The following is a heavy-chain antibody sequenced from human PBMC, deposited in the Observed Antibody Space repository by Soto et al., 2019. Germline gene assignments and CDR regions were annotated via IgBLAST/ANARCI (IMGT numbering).Heavy chain of an antibody. Sequence: QVQLQESGPGLVKPSETLSLTCTVSGGSVSSGSYYWSWIRQPPGKGLEWIGYIYYSGSTNYNTSLKSRVTISVDTSKNQFSLKLSSVTAADTAVYYCAREVIEYSSSSGLYYYYYGMDVWGQGTTVTVSS. J-gene: IGHJ6*02. CDR3: AREVIEYSSSSGLYYYYYGMDV. V-gene: IGHV4-61*01. CDR2: IYYSGST. CDR1: GGSVSSGSYY. D-gene: IGHD6-6*01.